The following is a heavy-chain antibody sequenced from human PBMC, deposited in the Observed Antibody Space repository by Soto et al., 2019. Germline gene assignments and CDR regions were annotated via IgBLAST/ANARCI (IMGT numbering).Heavy chain of an antibody. V-gene: IGHV4-61*08. CDR2: IYFSGNT. CDR3: ARLGVRARGGRFDP. D-gene: IGHD3-16*01. CDR1: GGSVSSGGYF. Sequence: SETLSLTCTVSGGSVSSGGYFWSWMRQAPGKGLEWIGHIYFSGNTNYNPSLKSRVIMSVDTSKHQFSLNLSSVTAADTAVYFCARLGVRARGGRFDPWGQGTLVTVSS. J-gene: IGHJ5*02.